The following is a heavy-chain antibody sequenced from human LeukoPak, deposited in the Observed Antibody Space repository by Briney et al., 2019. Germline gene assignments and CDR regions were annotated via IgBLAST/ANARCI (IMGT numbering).Heavy chain of an antibody. J-gene: IGHJ4*02. CDR3: ARRGIAARLLYYFDY. Sequence: ETLSLTCTVSGGSISSSSYYWGWIRQTPGQGLEWIGSIYYSGSTYYNPSLKSRVTVSVDTSKNQFSLKLSSVTAADTAVYYCARRGIAARLLYYFDYWGQGTLVTVSS. CDR2: IYYSGST. D-gene: IGHD6-6*01. CDR1: GGSISSSSYY. V-gene: IGHV4-39*01.